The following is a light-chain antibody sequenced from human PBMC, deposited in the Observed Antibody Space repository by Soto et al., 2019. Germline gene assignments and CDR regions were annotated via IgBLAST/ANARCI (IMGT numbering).Light chain of an antibody. CDR1: QSISSY. CDR3: QQSYSTPLT. CDR2: AAS. J-gene: IGKJ4*01. V-gene: IGKV1-39*01. Sequence: DIQMTQSPSSLSASVGDRVTITCLASQSISSYLNWYQQKPGKAPKLLIYAASSLQSGVPSRFSGSGPGTDFTLTISSLQPEDFATYYCQQSYSTPLTFGGGTKVDIK.